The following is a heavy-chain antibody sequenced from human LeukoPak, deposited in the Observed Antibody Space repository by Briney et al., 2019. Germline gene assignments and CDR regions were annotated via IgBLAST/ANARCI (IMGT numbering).Heavy chain of an antibody. CDR2: IAIYNGDS. D-gene: IGHD3-16*02. J-gene: IGHJ4*02. V-gene: IGHV1-18*01. CDR1: GYTFSSYG. Sequence: ASVKVSCKASGYTFSSYGISWVRQAPGQGLEWMGWIAIYNGDSKYAQKFKGRVTMTTDTSTSTAYMELRSLRSDDTAVYYCARDQYDSVWGSHRPYFDYWGQGTLVTVSS. CDR3: ARDQYDSVWGSHRPYFDY.